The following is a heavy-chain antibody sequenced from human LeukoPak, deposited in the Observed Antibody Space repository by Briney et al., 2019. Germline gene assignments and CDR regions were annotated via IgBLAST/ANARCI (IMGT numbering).Heavy chain of an antibody. CDR3: ARDLSSGSYYNYGMDV. Sequence: PGRSLRLSCAASGFTFSSYAMHWVRQAPGKGLEWVAVISYDGSNKYYADSVKGRFTISRDNSKNTLYLQMNSLRAEDTAVYYCARDLSSGSYYNYGMDVWGQGTTVTVSS. CDR2: ISYDGSNK. J-gene: IGHJ6*02. D-gene: IGHD1-26*01. CDR1: GFTFSSYA. V-gene: IGHV3-30-3*01.